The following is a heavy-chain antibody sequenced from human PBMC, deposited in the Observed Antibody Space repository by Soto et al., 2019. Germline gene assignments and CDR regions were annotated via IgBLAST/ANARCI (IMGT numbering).Heavy chain of an antibody. D-gene: IGHD3-10*02. CDR3: ARLFGRPLDY. Sequence: GESLKISCKGSGYSFTHYWIGWVRQMPGKGLEWMGIIYPGDSDTRYSPSFQGQVTISADKSISTVSLQWSSLQASDTAIYYCARLFGRPLDYWGQGTLVTVS. CDR2: IYPGDSDT. CDR1: GYSFTHYW. J-gene: IGHJ4*02. V-gene: IGHV5-51*01.